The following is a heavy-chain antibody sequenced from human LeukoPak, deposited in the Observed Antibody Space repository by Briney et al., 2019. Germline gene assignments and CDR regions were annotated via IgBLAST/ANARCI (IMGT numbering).Heavy chain of an antibody. CDR3: ARADFVDAGPYLIGP. J-gene: IGHJ5*02. V-gene: IGHV1-2*02. CDR2: INPKSGRT. CDR1: GYSFTDYY. Sequence: GASVRVSCKTSGYSFTDYYIHWVRQAPGQGLEWRGWINPKSGRTSSARKFQDRVTMTRDPSISTVYMDMAWLTSDDTAIYFCARADFVDAGPYLIGPWGQGTLVTVSS. D-gene: IGHD3-3*01.